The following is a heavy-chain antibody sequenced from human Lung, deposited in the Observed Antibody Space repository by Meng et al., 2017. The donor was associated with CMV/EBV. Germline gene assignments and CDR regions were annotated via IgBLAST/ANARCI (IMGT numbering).Heavy chain of an antibody. CDR2: IPHRGSS. CDR3: LRRSGGSV. J-gene: IGHJ1*01. Sequence: QVQLGESGPALVKRSETRSLTCAVSGDSMTNHNWWAWVRQPPGKGLGWIGEIPHRGSSAYNPSLKSRVSMSIDKSKNQFSLKLTSVTAADTAVYHCLRRSGGSVWGQGTLVTVSS. CDR1: GDSMTNHNW. V-gene: IGHV4-4*02. D-gene: IGHD3-10*01.